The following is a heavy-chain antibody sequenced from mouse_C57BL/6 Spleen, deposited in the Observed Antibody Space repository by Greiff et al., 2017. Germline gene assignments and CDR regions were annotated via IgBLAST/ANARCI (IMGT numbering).Heavy chain of an antibody. CDR1: GYTFTDYE. CDR3: TREDLDWVHY. V-gene: IGHV1-15*01. Sequence: QVQLKQSGAELVRPGASVTLSCKASGYTFTDYEMHWVKQTPVHGLEWIGAIDPETGGTAYNQKFKGKAILTADKSSSTAYMELRSLTSEASAVYYCTREDLDWVHYWGQGTTLTVSS. J-gene: IGHJ2*01. D-gene: IGHD4-1*01. CDR2: IDPETGGT.